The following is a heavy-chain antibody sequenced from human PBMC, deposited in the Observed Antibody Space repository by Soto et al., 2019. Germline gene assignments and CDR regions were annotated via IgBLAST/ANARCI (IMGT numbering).Heavy chain of an antibody. Sequence: GGSLRLSCAASGFTFSSYSMNWVRQAPGKGLEWVSYISSSSSTIYYADSVKGRFTISRDNAKNSLYLQMNSLRAEDTAVYYCARDDVGVPLPTVTTSFDYWGQGTLVTVSS. J-gene: IGHJ4*02. V-gene: IGHV3-48*01. CDR2: ISSSSSTI. CDR1: GFTFSSYS. D-gene: IGHD4-17*01. CDR3: ARDDVGVPLPTVTTSFDY.